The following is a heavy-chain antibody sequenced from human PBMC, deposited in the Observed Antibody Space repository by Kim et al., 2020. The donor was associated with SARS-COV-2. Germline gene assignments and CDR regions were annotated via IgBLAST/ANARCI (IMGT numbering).Heavy chain of an antibody. V-gene: IGHV3-23*03. J-gene: IGHJ4*02. D-gene: IGHD1-26*01. CDR2: IYSGGSST. CDR3: AKAQGGSYYGGFDY. Sequence: GGSLRLSCAASGFTFSSYAMNWVRQAPGKGLEWVSVIYSGGSSTYYEDSVKGRFTISRDNSKNTLYLQMNSLRAEDTAVYYCAKAQGGSYYGGFDYWGQGTLVTVSS. CDR1: GFTFSSYA.